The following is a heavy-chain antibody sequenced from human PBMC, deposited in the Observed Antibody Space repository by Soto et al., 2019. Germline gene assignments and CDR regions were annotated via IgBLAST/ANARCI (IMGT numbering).Heavy chain of an antibody. Sequence: GASVKVSCKASGGTFSSYAISWVRQAPGQGLEWMGGIIPIFGTANYAQKFQGRVTITADKSTSTAYMELSSLRSEDTAVYYCARAGSENGDSKFHYYYYYGMDVWGQGTTVTVSS. J-gene: IGHJ6*02. V-gene: IGHV1-69*06. CDR2: IIPIFGTA. CDR1: GGTFSSYA. D-gene: IGHD4-17*01. CDR3: ARAGSENGDSKFHYYYYYGMDV.